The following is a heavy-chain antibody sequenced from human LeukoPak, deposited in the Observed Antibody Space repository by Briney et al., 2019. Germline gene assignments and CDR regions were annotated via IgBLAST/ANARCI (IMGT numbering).Heavy chain of an antibody. CDR3: AVYSSSILFGAFDI. V-gene: IGHV1-8*03. CDR2: MNPNSGNT. J-gene: IGHJ3*02. Sequence: ASVKVSCKASGGTFSSYAINWVRQATGQGLEWMGWMNPNSGNTGYAQKFQGRVTITRNTSISTAYMELSSLRSEDTAVYYCAVYSSSILFGAFDIWGQGTMVTVSS. CDR1: GGTFSSYA. D-gene: IGHD6-6*01.